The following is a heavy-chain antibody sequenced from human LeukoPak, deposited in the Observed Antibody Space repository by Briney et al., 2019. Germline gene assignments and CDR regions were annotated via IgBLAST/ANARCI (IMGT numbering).Heavy chain of an antibody. Sequence: ASVKVSCKASGYTFTSYYMHWVRQAPGQGLEWMGIINPSGGSTSYAQKFQGRVTMTRDTSTSTVYMELSSLRSEDTAVYYCAGERREMASRVYSMDVWGQGTTVTVSS. V-gene: IGHV1-46*01. CDR3: AGERREMASRVYSMDV. CDR1: GYTFTSYY. CDR2: INPSGGST. D-gene: IGHD5-24*01. J-gene: IGHJ6*02.